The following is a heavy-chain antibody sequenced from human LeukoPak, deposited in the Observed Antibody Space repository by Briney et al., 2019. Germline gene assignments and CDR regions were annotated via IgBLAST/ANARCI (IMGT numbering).Heavy chain of an antibody. Sequence: ASVKVSCKASGYTFTSYDINWVRQATGQGLEWMGIINPSGGSTTYAQKFQGRVTMTRDTSTSTVYMELSSLRSEDTAVYYCARDVGGFDYWGQGTLVTVSS. D-gene: IGHD2-15*01. J-gene: IGHJ4*02. CDR1: GYTFTSYD. CDR3: ARDVGGFDY. V-gene: IGHV1-46*01. CDR2: INPSGGST.